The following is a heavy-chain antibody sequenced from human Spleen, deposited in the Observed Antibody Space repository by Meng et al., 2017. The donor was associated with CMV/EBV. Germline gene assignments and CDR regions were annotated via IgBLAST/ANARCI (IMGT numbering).Heavy chain of an antibody. V-gene: IGHV1-18*01. CDR1: GYTFTSYG. J-gene: IGHJ5*02. CDR3: ARDPGGSGRGFDP. Sequence: ASVKVSCKASGYTFTSYGISWVRQAPGQGLGWVGWISAYNGNTNYAQKRQGRVTLTTDTSTSTAYMELRSLRSDDTAVYYCARDPGGSGRGFDPWGQGTLVTVSS. CDR2: ISAYNGNT. D-gene: IGHD3-10*01.